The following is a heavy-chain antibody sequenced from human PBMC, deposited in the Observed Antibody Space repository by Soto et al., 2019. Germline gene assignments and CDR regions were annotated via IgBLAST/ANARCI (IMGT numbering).Heavy chain of an antibody. CDR2: IYPHDSDT. J-gene: IGHJ6*02. Sequence: PCEPLTLSRRGAGYSSYNHWRARVSQMPGKGLEWMGFIYPHDSDTRYSPSFRGQVTISADKSINTAYLQWTSLKASDTAIYFCARPTDYHYGMQVWGQGTTVTVSS. CDR3: ARPTDYHYGMQV. V-gene: IGHV5-51*01. CDR1: GYSSYNHW. D-gene: IGHD4-17*01.